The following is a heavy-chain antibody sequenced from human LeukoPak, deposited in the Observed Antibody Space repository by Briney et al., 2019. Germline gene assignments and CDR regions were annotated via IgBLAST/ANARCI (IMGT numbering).Heavy chain of an antibody. J-gene: IGHJ4*02. D-gene: IGHD3-22*01. CDR3: ARAPRDDSGYFDY. Sequence: SETLSLTCAVSGGSISSGGYSWSWIRQPPGKGLEWIGYIYHSGSTYYNPSLKSRVTISVDRSKNQFSLKLSSATAADTAVYYCARAPRDDSGYFDYWGQGTLVTVSS. CDR1: GGSISSGGYS. CDR2: IYHSGST. V-gene: IGHV4-30-2*01.